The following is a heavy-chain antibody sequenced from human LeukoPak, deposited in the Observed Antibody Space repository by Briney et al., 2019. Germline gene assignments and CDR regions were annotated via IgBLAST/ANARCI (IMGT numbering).Heavy chain of an antibody. Sequence: PGGSLRLSCAASGFTVSNNYMTWVRQAPGMGLEWVSIIYTDGTTYYADSVKGRFTISRDNSKNTLDLQMNSLRAEDTAVYFCARGATYYYGNFDYWGQGALVTVSS. J-gene: IGHJ4*02. D-gene: IGHD3-10*01. CDR3: ARGATYYYGNFDY. CDR1: GFTVSNNY. CDR2: IYTDGTT. V-gene: IGHV3-53*01.